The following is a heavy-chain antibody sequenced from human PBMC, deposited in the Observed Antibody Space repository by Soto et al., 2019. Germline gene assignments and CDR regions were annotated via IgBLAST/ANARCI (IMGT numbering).Heavy chain of an antibody. CDR2: ISSNSNYK. D-gene: IGHD1-26*01. V-gene: IGHV3-11*06. CDR3: AKDVVVGATTGLGDYYYYYGMDV. Sequence: QVQLVESGGGLVKPGGSLRLSCAASGFTFSDYYMSWIRQAPGKGLEWISYISSNSNYKNHADSVRGRFTISRDNAKNSLYLQMNSLRAEDTAVYYCAKDVVVGATTGLGDYYYYYGMDVWGQGTTVTVSS. J-gene: IGHJ6*02. CDR1: GFTFSDYY.